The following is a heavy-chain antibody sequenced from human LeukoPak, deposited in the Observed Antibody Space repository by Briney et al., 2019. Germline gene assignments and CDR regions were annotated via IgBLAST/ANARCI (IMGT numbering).Heavy chain of an antibody. V-gene: IGHV3-15*01. J-gene: IGHJ3*01. Sequence: GGPLRLSCAGSGFSFSHTWMNWVRQAPGKGLEYIGRIKSKTNGGEATEYAAAVTGRFFISRDDSASTLYLHLNSLKTEDTAVYYCATDRIVGASAFDVWGQGTMVTVSS. CDR1: GFSFSHTW. D-gene: IGHD1-26*01. CDR3: ATDRIVGASAFDV. CDR2: IKSKTNGGEAT.